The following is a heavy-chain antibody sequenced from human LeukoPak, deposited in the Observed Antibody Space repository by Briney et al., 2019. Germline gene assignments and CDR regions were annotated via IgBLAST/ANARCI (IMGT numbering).Heavy chain of an antibody. D-gene: IGHD3-3*01. CDR1: GFTFDDYA. V-gene: IGHV3-9*01. Sequence: GGSLRLSCAASGFTFDDYAMHWVRHAPGKGLEWVSGISWNSGSIGYADPVKGRFTISRDNAKNSLYLQMNSLRAEDTALYYCAKGRDFWSGYPTPFDCWGQGTLVTVSS. CDR3: AKGRDFWSGYPTPFDC. J-gene: IGHJ4*02. CDR2: ISWNSGSI.